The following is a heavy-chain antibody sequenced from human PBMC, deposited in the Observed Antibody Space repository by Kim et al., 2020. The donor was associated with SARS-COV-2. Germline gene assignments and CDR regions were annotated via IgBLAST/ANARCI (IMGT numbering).Heavy chain of an antibody. J-gene: IGHJ6*02. CDR3: ATLRGFFNSADCYDSIAFTDV. CDR1: GFAFSKFH. D-gene: IGHD2-21*02. V-gene: IGHV3-21*01. CDR2: IAPNGKFV. Sequence: GGSLRLSCEASGFAFSKFHMSWVRQTPGKGLEWLASIAPNGKFVYYPDSVKGRFTISRDNAQNSVSLQMNSLRVDDTGLFYCATLRGFFNSADCYDSIAFTDVWGHGTTVTVSS.